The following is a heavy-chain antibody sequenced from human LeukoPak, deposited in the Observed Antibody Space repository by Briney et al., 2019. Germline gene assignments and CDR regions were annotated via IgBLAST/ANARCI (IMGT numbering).Heavy chain of an antibody. CDR2: IYSGGDT. V-gene: IGHV3-66*01. J-gene: IGHJ4*02. CDR3: ARERNLEIAVAGTIFDY. CDR1: GFTFSTYW. Sequence: GGSLRLSCAASGFTFSTYWMSWVRQAPGKGLEWVSVIYSGGDTYYADSVKGRFTISRDNSKNMIYLEMSSLKAEDTAVYYCARERNLEIAVAGTIFDYWGQGTLVTVSS. D-gene: IGHD6-19*01.